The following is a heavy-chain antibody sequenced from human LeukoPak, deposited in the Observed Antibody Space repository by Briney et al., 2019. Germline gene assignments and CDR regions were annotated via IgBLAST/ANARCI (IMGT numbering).Heavy chain of an antibody. J-gene: IGHJ1*01. D-gene: IGHD3-22*01. Sequence: GSLSLSCAASGFPFISYWMHWVRPAPGKGLVWVSRIKSDGSTNYADSVKGRFTISRDNAKNTVSLQMNSLRAEDTGVYYCARAPSEIGGYYPEYFRHWGQGTLVTVSS. CDR3: ARAPSEIGGYYPEYFRH. CDR2: IKSDGST. V-gene: IGHV3-74*01. CDR1: GFPFISYW.